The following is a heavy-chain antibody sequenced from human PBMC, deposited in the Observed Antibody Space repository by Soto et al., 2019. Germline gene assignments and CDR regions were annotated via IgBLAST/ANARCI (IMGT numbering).Heavy chain of an antibody. CDR2: IYYSGST. D-gene: IGHD2-21*01. CDR3: ARYVFPDYGMDV. Sequence: SETLSLTCTVSGGSISSGDYYWSWIRQPPGKGLEWIGYIYYSGSTYYNPSLKSRVTISVDTSKNQFSLKLSSVTAADTAVYYCARYVFPDYGMDVWGQGTTVTVSS. CDR1: GGSISSGDYY. V-gene: IGHV4-30-4*01. J-gene: IGHJ6*02.